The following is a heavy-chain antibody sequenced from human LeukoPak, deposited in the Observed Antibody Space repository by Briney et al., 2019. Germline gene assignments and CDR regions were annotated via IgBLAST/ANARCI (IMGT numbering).Heavy chain of an antibody. J-gene: IGHJ5*02. Sequence: SETLSLTCAVYGGSFSVYYWSWIRQPPGKGLEWIGEINHSGSTNYNPSLKSRVTISVDTSKYQFSLKLSSVTAADTAVYYCARVGQQLVPKWFDPWGQGTLVTVSS. D-gene: IGHD6-13*01. V-gene: IGHV4-34*01. CDR1: GGSFSVYY. CDR2: INHSGST. CDR3: ARVGQQLVPKWFDP.